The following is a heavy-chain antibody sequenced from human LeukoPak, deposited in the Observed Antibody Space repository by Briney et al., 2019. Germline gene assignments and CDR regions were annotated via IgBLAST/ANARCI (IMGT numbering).Heavy chain of an antibody. Sequence: SQTLSLTCAISGDSVSSNSAAWNWIRQSPSRGLEWLGRTHYRSEWYNDYAVSVKSRININPDTSKNQFSLQLNSVTPEDTAVYYCAQADSTGYFYFQHWGQGTLVTVSS. D-gene: IGHD3-22*01. CDR3: AQADSTGYFYFQH. CDR1: GDSVSSNSAA. V-gene: IGHV6-1*01. J-gene: IGHJ1*01. CDR2: THYRSEWYN.